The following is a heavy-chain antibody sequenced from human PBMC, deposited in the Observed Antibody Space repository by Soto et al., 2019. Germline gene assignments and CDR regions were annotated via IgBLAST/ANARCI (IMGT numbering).Heavy chain of an antibody. CDR2: ISGSGGST. Sequence: EVQLLESGGGLVQPGGSLRLSCAASGFTFSSYAMSWVRQAPGKGLEWVSAISGSGGSTYYADSVKGRFTISRDNSKNTLYLQMHSLRAEATAVYYCAKTRSKYYDSSGSHAFDIWGQGTMVTVSS. CDR3: AKTRSKYYDSSGSHAFDI. J-gene: IGHJ3*02. D-gene: IGHD3-22*01. CDR1: GFTFSSYA. V-gene: IGHV3-23*01.